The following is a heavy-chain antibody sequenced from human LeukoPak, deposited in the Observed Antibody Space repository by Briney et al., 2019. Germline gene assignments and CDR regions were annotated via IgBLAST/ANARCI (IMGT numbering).Heavy chain of an antibody. V-gene: IGHV3-33*01. D-gene: IGHD3-10*01. CDR1: GFTFSGYG. CDR2: IWYDGNKK. CDR3: ARPPMVRGVIITGDDVFDI. J-gene: IGHJ3*02. Sequence: PGGSLTLSCAASGFTFSGYGMHCPPHSPGKALECLADIWYDGNKKYYVESVKGRFPISRDNYKNTLYLQMNSLKAEDTAVYYCARPPMVRGVIITGDDVFDIWGEGTMVTVSS.